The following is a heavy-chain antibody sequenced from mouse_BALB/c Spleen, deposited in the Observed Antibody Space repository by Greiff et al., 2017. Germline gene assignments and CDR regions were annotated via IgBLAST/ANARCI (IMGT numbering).Heavy chain of an antibody. CDR2: IDPENGNT. Sequence: EVQLQQSGAELVRSGASVKLSCTASGFNIKDYYMHWVKQRPEQGLEWIGWIDPENGNTIYDPKFQGKASITADTSSNTAYLQLSSLTSEDTAVYYGARSDGNYEGYYAMDYWGQGTSVTVSS. V-gene: IGHV14-1*02. CDR1: GFNIKDYY. D-gene: IGHD2-1*01. J-gene: IGHJ4*01. CDR3: ARSDGNYEGYYAMDY.